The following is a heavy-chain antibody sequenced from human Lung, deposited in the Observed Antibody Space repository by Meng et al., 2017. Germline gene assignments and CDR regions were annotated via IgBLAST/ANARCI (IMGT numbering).Heavy chain of an antibody. CDR1: GGSFSDYY. CDR2: INHSGST. CDR3: ARGPTTMAHDFDY. Sequence: QVPLPAGGRGLLKPSETLSLTCVVSGGSFSDYYWSWIRQPPGKGLEWIGEINHSGSTNYNPSLESRATISVDTSQNNLSLKLSSVTAADSAVYYCARGPTTMAHDFDYWGQGTLVTVSS. D-gene: IGHD4-11*01. V-gene: IGHV4-34*01. J-gene: IGHJ4*02.